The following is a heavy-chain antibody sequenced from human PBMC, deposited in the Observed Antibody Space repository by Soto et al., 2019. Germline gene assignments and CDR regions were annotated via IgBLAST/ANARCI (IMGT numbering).Heavy chain of an antibody. CDR3: ARGMSSSQIYRLINYGMEG. D-gene: IGHD2-2*02. J-gene: IGHJ6*01. CDR2: INHSGST. CDR1: GVSFSGYY. Sequence: PSETLSLTCAFYGVSFSGYYWSCIRHPPGKWLEWIGEINHSGSTNYNPSLKSRVTISVDTSKNQFSLKLSSVTAADTAVYYCARGMSSSQIYRLINYGMEGLGQGTMVIVS. V-gene: IGHV4-34*01.